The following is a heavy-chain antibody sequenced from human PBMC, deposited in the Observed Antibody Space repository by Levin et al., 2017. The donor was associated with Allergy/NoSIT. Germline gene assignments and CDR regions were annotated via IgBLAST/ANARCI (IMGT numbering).Heavy chain of an antibody. D-gene: IGHD5-12*01. V-gene: IGHV3-30-3*01. CDR3: ARAASVATMVGWFDP. CDR2: ISYDGSNK. Sequence: PGGSLRLSCAASGFTFSSYAMHWVRQAPGKGLEWVAVISYDGSNKYYADSVKGRFTISRDNSKNTLYLQMNSLRAEDTAVYYCARAASVATMVGWFDPWGQGTLVTVSS. J-gene: IGHJ5*02. CDR1: GFTFSSYA.